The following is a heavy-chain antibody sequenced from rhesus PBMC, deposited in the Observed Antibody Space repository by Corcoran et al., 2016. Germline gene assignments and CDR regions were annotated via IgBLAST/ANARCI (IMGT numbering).Heavy chain of an antibody. V-gene: IGHV3S16*01. CDR2: ISSASSYI. Sequence: EVQLVESGGGLVQPGGSLRLSCAASGFTFSSYGMSWVRQAPGKGLEWVSSISSASSYIYYADSVKGRFTISRDNAKKSLSLQMNSLRAEDTAVYYCTSYSNYEFGYFDLWGPGTPITISS. D-gene: IGHD4-23*01. J-gene: IGHJ2*01. CDR1: GFTFSSYG. CDR3: TSYSNYEFGYFDL.